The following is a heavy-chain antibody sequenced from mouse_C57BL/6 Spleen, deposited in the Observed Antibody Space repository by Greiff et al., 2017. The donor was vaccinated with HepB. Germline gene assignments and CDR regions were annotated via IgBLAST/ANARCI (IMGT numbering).Heavy chain of an antibody. J-gene: IGHJ3*01. CDR2: INYDGSST. V-gene: IGHV5-16*01. D-gene: IGHD2-14*01. CDR1: GFTFSDYY. CDR3: ARGGYGTWFAY. Sequence: EVQRVESEGGLVQPGRSMKLSCTASGFTFSDYYMAWVRQVPEKGLEWVANINYDGSSTYYLDSLKSRFIISRDNAKNILYLQMSSLKSEDTATYYCARGGYGTWFAYWGQGTLVTVSA.